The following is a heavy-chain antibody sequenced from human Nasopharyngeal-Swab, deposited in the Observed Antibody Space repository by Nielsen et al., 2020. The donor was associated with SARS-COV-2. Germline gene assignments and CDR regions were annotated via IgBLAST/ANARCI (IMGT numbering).Heavy chain of an antibody. V-gene: IGHV4-30-2*01. D-gene: IGHD3-16*01. CDR2: IYHSGST. CDR1: GGSISSGGYS. J-gene: IGHJ4*02. CDR3: ARGEGEAIDY. Sequence: SETLSLTCAVSGGSISSGGYSWSWIRQPPGKGLEWIGYIYHSGSTYYNPSHKSRVTISVDRSKNQFSLKLSSVTAADTAVYYCARGEGEAIDYWGQGTLVTVSS.